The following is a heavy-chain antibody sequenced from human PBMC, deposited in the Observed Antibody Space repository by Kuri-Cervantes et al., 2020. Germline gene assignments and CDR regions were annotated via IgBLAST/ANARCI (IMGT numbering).Heavy chain of an antibody. V-gene: IGHV3-23*01. D-gene: IGHD1-26*01. CDR3: AKPLVGATKPNWYFDL. CDR1: GFTFDNYA. CDR2: ISGSGGST. J-gene: IGHJ2*01. Sequence: GESLKISGAASGFTFDNYAMSWVRQAPGKGLEWVSAISGSGGSTYYADSVKGRFTISRDNSKNTLYLQMNSLRAEDTAVYYCAKPLVGATKPNWYFDLWGRGTLVTVSS.